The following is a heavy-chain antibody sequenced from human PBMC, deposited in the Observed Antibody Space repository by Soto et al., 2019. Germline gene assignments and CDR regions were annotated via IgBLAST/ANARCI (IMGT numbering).Heavy chain of an antibody. D-gene: IGHD6-13*01. CDR3: ARDYSSSWFFGLERNYYYGMDV. CDR2: ISAYNGNT. V-gene: IGHV1-18*04. CDR1: GYTFTSYG. Sequence: GASVKVSCKASGYTFTSYGISWVRQAPGQGLEWMGWISAYNGNTNYAQKLQGRATMTTDTSTSTAYMELRSLRSDDTAVYYCARDYSSSWFFGLERNYYYGMDVWGQGTTVTVSS. J-gene: IGHJ6*02.